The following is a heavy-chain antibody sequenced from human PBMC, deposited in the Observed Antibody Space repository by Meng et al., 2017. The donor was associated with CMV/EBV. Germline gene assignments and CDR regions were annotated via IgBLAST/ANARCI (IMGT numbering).Heavy chain of an antibody. D-gene: IGHD2-2*01. CDR3: VGGIVVVPAAIHYYYYGMDV. CDR1: GFTFSSYS. CDR2: ISSSSSYI. J-gene: IGHJ6*02. V-gene: IGHV3-21*01. Sequence: GGSLRLSCAASGFTFSSYSMNWVRQAPGKGLEWVSSISSSSSYIYYADSVKGRFTISRDNAKNSLYLQMNSLRAEDTAVYYCVGGIVVVPAAIHYYYYGMDVWGQGTLVTVSS.